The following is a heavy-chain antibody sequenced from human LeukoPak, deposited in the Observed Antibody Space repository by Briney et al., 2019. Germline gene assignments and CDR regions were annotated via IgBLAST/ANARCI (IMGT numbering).Heavy chain of an antibody. CDR3: VPSLRFLEG. Sequence: PGGSLRLSCAASGFTVSNNYMSWVRQAPGKGLEWVSVIYSGGSTYYADSVKGRFTISRDNSKNTLYLQMSSLRAGDTAVYYCVPSLRFLEGGGQGTLVTVSS. D-gene: IGHD3-3*01. V-gene: IGHV3-66*01. CDR1: GFTVSNNY. J-gene: IGHJ4*02. CDR2: IYSGGST.